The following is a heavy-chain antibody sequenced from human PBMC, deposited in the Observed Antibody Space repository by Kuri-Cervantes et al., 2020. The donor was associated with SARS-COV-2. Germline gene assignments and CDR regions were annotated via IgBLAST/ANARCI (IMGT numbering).Heavy chain of an antibody. V-gene: IGHV3-23*01. CDR1: GFTFGDYA. Sequence: GGSLRLSCTASGFTFGDYAMSWVRQAPGKGLEWVSTISGSGGSTYYADSVKGRFTISRDNSKNTLYLQMNSLRAEDTAVYYCARLNYYYYGMDVWGQGTTVTVSS. J-gene: IGHJ6*02. CDR2: ISGSGGST. D-gene: IGHD2-8*01. CDR3: ARLNYYYYGMDV.